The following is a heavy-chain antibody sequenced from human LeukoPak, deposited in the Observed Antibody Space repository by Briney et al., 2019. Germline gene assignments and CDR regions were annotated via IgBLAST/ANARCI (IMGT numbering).Heavy chain of an antibody. CDR3: ARLDGSQNYPDF. D-gene: IGHD3-10*01. J-gene: IGHJ4*01. CDR1: GYNFASCW. Sequence: GGSLKISCEVSGYNFASCWIVWVRQMSGKGLEWMGIIYPDDSDTTYSPSFQGQVTFSADKSINTAYLEWSSLKASDTAMYYCARLDGSQNYPDFWGQGTLVTVSS. CDR2: IYPDDSDT. V-gene: IGHV5-51*01.